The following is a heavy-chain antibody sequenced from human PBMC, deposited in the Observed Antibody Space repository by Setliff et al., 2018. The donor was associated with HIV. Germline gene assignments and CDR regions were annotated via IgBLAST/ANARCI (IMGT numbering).Heavy chain of an antibody. CDR3: ARVWDWNYDLGY. CDR2: ISPGNGNT. V-gene: IGHV1-18*01. J-gene: IGHJ4*02. D-gene: IGHD1-7*01. Sequence: GASVKVSCKASGYIFVGYDITWVRQAPGQGLEWMGWISPGNGNTNYAQKIEGRVTMTTDTLTSTAHMELRSLKSDDTAVYYCARVWDWNYDLGYWGQGTLVTVSS. CDR1: GYIFVGYD.